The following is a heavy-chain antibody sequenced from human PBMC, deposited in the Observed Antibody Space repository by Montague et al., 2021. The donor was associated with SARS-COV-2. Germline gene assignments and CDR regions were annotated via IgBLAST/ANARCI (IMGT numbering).Heavy chain of an antibody. V-gene: IGHV4-31*03. CDR2: IYYSGST. Sequence: TLSLTCTVSGGSISSGGYYWSWIRQHPGKGLEWIGYIYYSGSTYYNPSLKSRVTISVDTSKNQFSPKLSSVTAADTAVYYCARDAGSSGHDYWGQGTLVTVSS. D-gene: IGHD3-22*01. CDR3: ARDAGSSGHDY. CDR1: GGSISSGGYY. J-gene: IGHJ4*02.